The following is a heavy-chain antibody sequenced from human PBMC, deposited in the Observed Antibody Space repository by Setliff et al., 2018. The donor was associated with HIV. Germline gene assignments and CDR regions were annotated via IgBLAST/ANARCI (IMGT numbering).Heavy chain of an antibody. D-gene: IGHD6-19*01. CDR2: MYSGGTT. CDR3: ATCSGPLDY. CDR1: GFSFKIYA. Sequence: GGSLRLSCAASGFSFKIYAMSWVRQAPGKGLEWVSVMYSGGTTYYADSVKGRFTISRHNSKNTLYLQMDSLRSEDTAVYYCATCSGPLDYWGQGTLVTVSS. V-gene: IGHV3-53*04. J-gene: IGHJ4*02.